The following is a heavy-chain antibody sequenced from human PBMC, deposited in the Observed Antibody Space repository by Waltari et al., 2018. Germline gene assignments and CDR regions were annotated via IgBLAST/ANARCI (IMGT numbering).Heavy chain of an antibody. CDR1: GGSISSGSYY. Sequence: QVQLQESGPGLVKPSQTLSLTCTVSGGSISSGSYYWRWIRRPAGKGLEWIGRFYTSGSTNYNPTLTSRVTISVDTSKSRFTLKLSAGTAADTAVYYCARDGGFGGVDYWGQGTLVTVSS. D-gene: IGHD3-16*01. J-gene: IGHJ4*02. CDR2: FYTSGST. V-gene: IGHV4-61*02. CDR3: ARDGGFGGVDY.